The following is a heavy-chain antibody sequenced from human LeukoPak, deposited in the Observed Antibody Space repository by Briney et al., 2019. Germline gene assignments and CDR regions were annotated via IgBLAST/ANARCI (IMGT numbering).Heavy chain of an antibody. J-gene: IGHJ4*02. CDR2: INHSGST. CDR3: AKVGGYCSSTSCYWYYFDY. Sequence: SETLSLTCAVYGGSFSGYYWSWIRQPPGKGLEWIGEINHSGSTNYNPSLKSRVTISVDTSKNQFSLKLSSATAADTAVYYCAKVGGYCSSTSCYWYYFDYWGQGTLVTVSS. CDR1: GGSFSGYY. D-gene: IGHD2-2*01. V-gene: IGHV4-34*01.